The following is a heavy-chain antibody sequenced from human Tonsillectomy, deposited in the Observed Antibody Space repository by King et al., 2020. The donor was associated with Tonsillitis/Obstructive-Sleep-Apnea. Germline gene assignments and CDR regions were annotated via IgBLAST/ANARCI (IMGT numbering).Heavy chain of an antibody. CDR2: ISYDGSNK. V-gene: IGHV3-30*04. CDR3: ARYRSGSYLYYFDY. J-gene: IGHJ4*02. Sequence: VQLVESGGGVVQPGRSLRLSCAASGFTFSSYAMHWVRQAPGKGLEWVAVISYDGSNKYYADSVKGRFTISRDNSKNTLYLQMNSLRAEDTALYYCARYRSGSYLYYFDYWGQGTLVTVSS. D-gene: IGHD1-26*01. CDR1: GFTFSSYA.